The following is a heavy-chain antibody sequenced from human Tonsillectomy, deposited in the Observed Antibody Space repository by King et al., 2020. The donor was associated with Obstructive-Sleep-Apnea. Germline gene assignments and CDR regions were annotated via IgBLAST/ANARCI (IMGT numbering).Heavy chain of an antibody. J-gene: IGHJ6*02. V-gene: IGHV3-7*01. CDR1: GFTFSSYW. Sequence: VQLVESGGGLVQPGGSLRLSCAASGFTFSSYWMSWVRQAPGKGLEWVANIKQDGSEKYYVDSVKGRFTISRDNAKNSLYLQMNSLRAEDTAIYYCATDQYYDTLTGRYAYSYYGMDVWGQGTTVTVSS. CDR2: IKQDGSEK. D-gene: IGHD3-9*01. CDR3: ATDQYYDTLTGRYAYSYYGMDV.